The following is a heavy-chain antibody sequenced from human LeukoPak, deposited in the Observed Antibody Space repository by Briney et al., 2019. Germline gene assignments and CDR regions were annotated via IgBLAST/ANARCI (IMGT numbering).Heavy chain of an antibody. J-gene: IGHJ3*02. CDR2: IYSGGST. CDR1: GFTFSSYA. D-gene: IGHD3-22*01. Sequence: GGSLRLSCAASGFTFSSYAMSWVRQAPGKGLEWVSVIYSGGSTYYADSVKGRFTISRDSSKNTLYLQMNSLRAEDTAVYYCARDHYYDSSGYLAAFDIWGQGTMVSVSS. V-gene: IGHV3-66*01. CDR3: ARDHYYDSSGYLAAFDI.